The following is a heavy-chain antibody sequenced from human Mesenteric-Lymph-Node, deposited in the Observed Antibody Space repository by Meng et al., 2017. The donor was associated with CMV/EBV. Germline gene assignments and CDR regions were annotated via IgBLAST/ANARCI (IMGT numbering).Heavy chain of an antibody. CDR3: TGDSVSNPNLDY. V-gene: IGHV3-66*01. J-gene: IGHJ4*02. Sequence: VPLVESGGGLVQPGGSLRLYCAASGFNVRDKYMSWVCQAPGKGLEWVCIIYRGDNTYYIDSVKDRFTVSRDNSKNTMYLQMNSLRVEDTAVYYCTGDSVSNPNLDYWGQGTLVTVSS. D-gene: IGHD3-10*01. CDR2: IYRGDNT. CDR1: GFNVRDKY.